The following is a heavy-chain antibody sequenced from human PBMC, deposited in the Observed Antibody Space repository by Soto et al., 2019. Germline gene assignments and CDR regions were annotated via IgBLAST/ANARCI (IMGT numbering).Heavy chain of an antibody. D-gene: IGHD2-2*01. V-gene: IGHV1-18*01. J-gene: IGHJ4*02. CDR3: ARDTSHYFDH. CDR2: ISPYNGNT. Sequence: GASVKVSCKASDKTFLSYGISWVRQGPGQGLEWMGWISPYNGNTNYAQKFQDRVTMTTDTAATTAYMELRSLTSDDSAMYFCARDTSHYFDHWGQGILVTVSS. CDR1: DKTFLSYG.